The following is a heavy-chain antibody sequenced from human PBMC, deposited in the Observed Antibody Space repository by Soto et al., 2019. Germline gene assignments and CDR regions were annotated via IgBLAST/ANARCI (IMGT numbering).Heavy chain of an antibody. J-gene: IGHJ5*02. D-gene: IGHD1-26*01. CDR2: IFSNGRT. Sequence: QVQLQESGPRLVKPSETLSLTCTVSGGSISGYYWNWIRQPPERGLEWIGYIFSNGRTNYNPSLQSRVTMSLDASKKQISLNVSSVTAADAAVYYCARSSGSADWVDPWGQGTLVTVSS. CDR3: ARSSGSADWVDP. CDR1: GGSISGYY. V-gene: IGHV4-59*08.